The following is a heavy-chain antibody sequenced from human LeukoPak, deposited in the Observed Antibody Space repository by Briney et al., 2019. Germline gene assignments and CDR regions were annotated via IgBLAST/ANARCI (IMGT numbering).Heavy chain of an antibody. J-gene: IGHJ4*02. V-gene: IGHV4-39*01. D-gene: IGHD3-22*01. CDR3: ARPGSYDSSGYYTD. CDR1: GGSISNSSYY. CDR2: IYYSGST. Sequence: PSETLSLTCTVTGGSISNSSYYWGWIRQPPGKGLEWIGSIYYSGSTYYNPSLKSRVTISVDTSKNQFSLKLSSVTAADTAVYYCARPGSYDSSGYYTDWGQGTLVTVSS.